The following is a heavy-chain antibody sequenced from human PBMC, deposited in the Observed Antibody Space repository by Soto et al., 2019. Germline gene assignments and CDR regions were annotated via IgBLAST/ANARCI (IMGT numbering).Heavy chain of an antibody. J-gene: IGHJ4*02. V-gene: IGHV3-7*03. CDR2: TNQDGGVT. CDR1: WFTFISSF. CDR3: ARYYRGSGRYFFDY. D-gene: IGHD6-19*01. Sequence: VGSLRLSCVASWFTFISSFMGWIRQAPGKGLEWVANTNQDGGVTYYVDSVEGRFTISRDNTKDSLYLQMNSLRGEDTAIYYCARYYRGSGRYFFDYWGQGTLVTVSS.